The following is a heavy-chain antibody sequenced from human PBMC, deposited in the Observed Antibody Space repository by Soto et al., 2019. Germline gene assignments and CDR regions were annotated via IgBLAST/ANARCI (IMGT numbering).Heavy chain of an antibody. J-gene: IGHJ4*02. CDR2: IYNRGTT. V-gene: IGHV4-59*01. D-gene: IGHD3-10*01. CDR3: ATRFYSSGVLFDY. Sequence: SETLSLTCTVSGGSMSGYYWTWIRQPPGKGLEWIGFIYNRGTTNYHPSLKSRDNISIDTSKSQFYLKMTSVTVADRAIYYCATRFYSSGVLFDYWGPGTQVTVSS. CDR1: GGSMSGYY.